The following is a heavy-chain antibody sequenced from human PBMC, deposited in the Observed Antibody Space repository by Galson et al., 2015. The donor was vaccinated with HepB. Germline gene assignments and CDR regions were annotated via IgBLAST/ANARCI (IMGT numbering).Heavy chain of an antibody. V-gene: IGHV3-48*01. CDR3: AKDPLLFWSGYRGSYYYYMDV. Sequence: SLRLSCAASGFTFSTYSMNWVRQAPGKGLEWVSYISGSSGSIYYADSVKGRFTISRDNSKNTLYLQMNSLRAEDTAVYYCAKDPLLFWSGYRGSYYYYMDVWGKGTTVTVSS. D-gene: IGHD3-3*01. J-gene: IGHJ6*03. CDR2: ISGSSGSI. CDR1: GFTFSTYS.